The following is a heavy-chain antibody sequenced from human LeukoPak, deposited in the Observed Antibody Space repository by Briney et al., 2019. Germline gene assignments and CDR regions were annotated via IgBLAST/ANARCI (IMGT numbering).Heavy chain of an antibody. Sequence: ASVKVSCKASGYTFTGYYMHWVRQAPGQGLEWMGWINPNSGGTNYAQKFQGWVTMTRDTSISTAYMELSRLRSDDTAVYYCARSRVGAAGSYYYYGMDVWGQGTTVTVSS. D-gene: IGHD6-13*01. CDR3: ARSRVGAAGSYYYYGMDV. CDR1: GYTFTGYY. J-gene: IGHJ6*02. CDR2: INPNSGGT. V-gene: IGHV1-2*04.